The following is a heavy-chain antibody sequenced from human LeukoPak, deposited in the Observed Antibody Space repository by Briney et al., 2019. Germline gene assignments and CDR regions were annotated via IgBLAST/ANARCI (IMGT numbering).Heavy chain of an antibody. CDR2: INTGNGNT. CDR3: ARDRAMADY. V-gene: IGHV1-3*04. CDR1: GYIFTSYP. Sequence: GASVKVSCKASGYIFTSYPIHWVRQAPGQRLEWMGWINTGNGNTKYSQKFEGRVTVTRDTSATAAYMELSSLRSEDTAVYYCARDRAMADYRGQGTLVTVSS. J-gene: IGHJ4*02. D-gene: IGHD5-18*01.